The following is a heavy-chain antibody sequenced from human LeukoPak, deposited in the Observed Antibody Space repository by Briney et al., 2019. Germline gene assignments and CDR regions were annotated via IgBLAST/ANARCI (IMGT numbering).Heavy chain of an antibody. D-gene: IGHD2-15*01. V-gene: IGHV3-30*18. J-gene: IGHJ6*02. CDR3: AKDGYCSGGSCYIYYYGMDV. Sequence: GRSLRLSCAASGFSFSSYGMHWVRQAPGTGLEWVAVISYAGSSKLYADSVKGRFTLSRDNSKNTLYLQMNSLRAEDTAVYYCAKDGYCSGGSCYIYYYGMDVWGQGTTVTVSS. CDR1: GFSFSSYG. CDR2: ISYAGSSK.